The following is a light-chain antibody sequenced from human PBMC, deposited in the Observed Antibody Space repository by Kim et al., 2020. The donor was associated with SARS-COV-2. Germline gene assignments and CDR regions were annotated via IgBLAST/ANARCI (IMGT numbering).Light chain of an antibody. Sequence: PGKTARITCGGNNIGSKSVHWYQQKPGQAPVLVIYYDSDRPSGIPERFSGSNSGNTDTLTISRVEAGDEADYYCQVWDSSSDHPVVFGGGTQLTVL. CDR3: QVWDSSSDHPVV. CDR2: YDS. J-gene: IGLJ2*01. CDR1: NIGSKS. V-gene: IGLV3-21*04.